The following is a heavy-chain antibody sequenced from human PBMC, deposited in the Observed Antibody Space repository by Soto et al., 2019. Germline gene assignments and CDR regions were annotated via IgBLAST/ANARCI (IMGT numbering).Heavy chain of an antibody. CDR2: IYSGGGT. V-gene: IGHV3-66*01. J-gene: IGHJ4*02. D-gene: IGHD4-17*01. CDR1: LFIVSDNY. CDR3: ATRMTTAPY. Sequence: EVRLVQSGGGLVQPGGSLRLSCAASLFIVSDNYMSWVRQAPGKGLELVSLIYSGGGTDYAESVKGRFTISRDNSKNTLYLQMNSLKAEDTGIDYCATRMTTAPYWGQGTVVTVSS.